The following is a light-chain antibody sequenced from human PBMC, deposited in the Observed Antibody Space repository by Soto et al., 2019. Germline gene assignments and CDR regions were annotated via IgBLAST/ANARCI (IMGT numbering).Light chain of an antibody. Sequence: QSVLTQSPSVSAAPGQTVTISCSGSSSNIGNNYVSWYQQLPATAPNLLIFDNNNRPPAIPDRFAGFNSGTSGPLDITVLQTGAEADSYCASWACSRPGEVFGGGTKLTVL. V-gene: IGLV1-51*01. J-gene: IGLJ2*01. CDR3: ASWACSRPGEV. CDR1: SSNIGNNY. CDR2: DNN.